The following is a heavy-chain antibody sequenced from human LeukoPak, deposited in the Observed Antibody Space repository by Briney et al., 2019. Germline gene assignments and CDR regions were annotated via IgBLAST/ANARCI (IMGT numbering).Heavy chain of an antibody. CDR1: GFTFSNYG. CDR2: VSGSGANT. V-gene: IGHV3-23*01. J-gene: IGHJ4*02. CDR3: ARLQPLVIPAAKLGFDY. Sequence: GGSLRLSCAASGFTFSNYGMGWVRQTPGKGLEWLSSVSGSGANTYYADSVKGRFTISRDDSRDRIYLQMNSLRTDDTAVYYCARLQPLVIPAAKLGFDYWGQGTLVTVSS. D-gene: IGHD2-2*01.